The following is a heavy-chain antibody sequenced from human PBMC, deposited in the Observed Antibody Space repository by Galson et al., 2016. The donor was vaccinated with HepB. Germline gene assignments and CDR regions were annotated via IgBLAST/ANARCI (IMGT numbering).Heavy chain of an antibody. CDR3: AKDFGWDSPWTGH. CDR2: IKQDGSEK. D-gene: IGHD1-26*01. CDR1: GFSFSNYW. Sequence: SLRLSCAASGFSFSNYWMSWVRQAPGKGLEWVANIKQDGSEKNYVDSVKGRFTISRDNTKNSLYLQMTSLRAEDTAVYYCAKDFGWDSPWTGHWGQGTLVTVSS. J-gene: IGHJ4*02. V-gene: IGHV3-7*03.